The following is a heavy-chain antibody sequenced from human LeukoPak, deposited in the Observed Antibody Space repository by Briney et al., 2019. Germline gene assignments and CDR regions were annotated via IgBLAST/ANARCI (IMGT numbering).Heavy chain of an antibody. D-gene: IGHD3-22*01. J-gene: IGHJ3*02. CDR1: GFTFSSYG. V-gene: IGHV3-23*01. CDR2: ISGSGGST. CDR3: AREGQTYFGSNGYYRIDAFDI. Sequence: PGGSLRLSCAASGFTFSSYGMSWVRQAPGKGLEWVSAISGSGGSTYYADSVKGRFTISRDNSKNTLYLQMNSLRAEDTAVYYCAREGQTYFGSNGYYRIDAFDIWGQGTMVTVSS.